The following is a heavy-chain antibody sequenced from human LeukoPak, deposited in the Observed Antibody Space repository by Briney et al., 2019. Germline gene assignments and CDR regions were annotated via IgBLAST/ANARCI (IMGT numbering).Heavy chain of an antibody. J-gene: IGHJ3*02. CDR1: GFFVSNYY. D-gene: IGHD1-14*01. Sequence: PGGSLRLSCAVSGFFVSNYYMDWVRQAPGKGLGWVSVIFTAGSTYNADSVKGRFTISRDNFKNTLYLQMNSLRAEDTAVYYCARAGYLGTDAFDIWGQGTMVTVSS. V-gene: IGHV3-53*01. CDR3: ARAGYLGTDAFDI. CDR2: IFTAGST.